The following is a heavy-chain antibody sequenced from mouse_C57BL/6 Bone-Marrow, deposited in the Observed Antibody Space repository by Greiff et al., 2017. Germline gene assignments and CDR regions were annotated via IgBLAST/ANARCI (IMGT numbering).Heavy chain of an antibody. CDR1: GYTFTNYW. V-gene: IGHV1-63*01. Sequence: QVQLQQSGAELVRPGTSVKMSCKASGYTFTNYWIGWAKQRPGHGLELIGDIYPGGGYTNYNEKFKGKDTLTADKSSSPAYMQFSSLTSEDSAIYYCAINWDWFAYWGQGTLVTVSA. CDR3: AINWDWFAY. CDR2: IYPGGGYT. D-gene: IGHD4-1*01. J-gene: IGHJ3*01.